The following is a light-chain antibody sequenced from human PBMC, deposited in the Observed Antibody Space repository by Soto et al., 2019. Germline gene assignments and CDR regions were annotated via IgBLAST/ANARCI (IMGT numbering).Light chain of an antibody. CDR2: GTS. J-gene: IGKJ5*01. CDR3: QQLNDYPTT. Sequence: DIQMTQSPSTLSGSVGDRVTITCRASQTISSWLAWYQQKPGQAPKLLIYGTSTLQSGVPSRFSGSGSGTDFTLNISGLQPEDFATYYCQQLNDYPTTFGQGTRLENK. CDR1: QTISSW. V-gene: IGKV1-9*01.